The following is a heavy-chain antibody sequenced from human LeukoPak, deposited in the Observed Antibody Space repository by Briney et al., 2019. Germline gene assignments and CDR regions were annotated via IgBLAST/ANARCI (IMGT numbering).Heavy chain of an antibody. D-gene: IGHD6-19*01. CDR2: ISAYNGNT. CDR3: ARYSGIAVAGTGWFDP. CDR1: GYTFTSYG. V-gene: IGHV1-18*01. Sequence: ASVKVSCKASGYTFTSYGISWVRQAPGQGLEWMGWISAYNGNTNYAQKHQGRVTMTTDTSTSTAYMELRSLRSDDTAVYYCARYSGIAVAGTGWFDPWGQGTLVTVSS. J-gene: IGHJ5*02.